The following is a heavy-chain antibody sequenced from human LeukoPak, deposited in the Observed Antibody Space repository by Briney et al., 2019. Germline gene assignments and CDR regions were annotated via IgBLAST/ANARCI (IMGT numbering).Heavy chain of an antibody. CDR1: GFIFNTYW. V-gene: IGHV3-74*03. D-gene: IGHD7-27*01. Sequence: GGSLRLSCAASGFIFNTYWMHWVRQAPGKGLVWVSRINSDGSTTTYADSVKGRFTISRDNAKNTLYLQMNSLRAEDTAVYYCVRGGRLGSFDYRGQGTLVTVSS. J-gene: IGHJ4*02. CDR3: VRGGRLGSFDY. CDR2: INSDGSTT.